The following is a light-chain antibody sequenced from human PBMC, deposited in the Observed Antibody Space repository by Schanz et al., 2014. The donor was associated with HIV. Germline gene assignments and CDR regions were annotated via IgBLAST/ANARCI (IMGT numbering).Light chain of an antibody. Sequence: QSALTQPRSVSGSPGQSVTISCTGTSSDVGAYNYVSWYQQHPGKAPKLMIYDVNKRPSGVPDRFSGSKSGNTASLTISGLQAEDEADYYCCSYAGSYVVFGGGTKLTVL. CDR3: CSYAGSYVV. CDR1: SSDVGAYNY. CDR2: DVN. V-gene: IGLV2-11*01. J-gene: IGLJ2*01.